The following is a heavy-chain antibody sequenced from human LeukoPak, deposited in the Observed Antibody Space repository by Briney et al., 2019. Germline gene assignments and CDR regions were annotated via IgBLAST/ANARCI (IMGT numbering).Heavy chain of an antibody. Sequence: GGSLRLSCAASGFTFSSYSMNWVRQAPGKGLEWVSSISSSSSYIYYADSVKGRFTISRDNAKNSLYLQMNSLRAEDTAVYYCASGGSQRFLEWLLPEYFQHWGQGTLVTVSS. CDR1: GFTFSSYS. V-gene: IGHV3-21*01. J-gene: IGHJ1*01. CDR2: ISSSSSYI. D-gene: IGHD3-3*01. CDR3: ASGGSQRFLEWLLPEYFQH.